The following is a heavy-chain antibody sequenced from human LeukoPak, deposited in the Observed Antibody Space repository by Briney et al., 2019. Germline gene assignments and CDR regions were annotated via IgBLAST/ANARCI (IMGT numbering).Heavy chain of an antibody. Sequence: GESLKISCKGSGYSFTSYWIGWVRQMPGKGLEWMGIIYPGDSDTRYSPSFQGQVTISADKSISTAYLQWSSLEASDTAMYYCARQGGSSSWYSRDVNWFDPWGQGTLVTVSS. CDR3: ARQGGSSSWYSRDVNWFDP. J-gene: IGHJ5*02. CDR2: IYPGDSDT. V-gene: IGHV5-51*01. D-gene: IGHD6-13*01. CDR1: GYSFTSYW.